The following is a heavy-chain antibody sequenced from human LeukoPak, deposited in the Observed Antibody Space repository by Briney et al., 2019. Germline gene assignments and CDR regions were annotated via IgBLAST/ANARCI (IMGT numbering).Heavy chain of an antibody. V-gene: IGHV4-30-2*01. CDR2: IYHSGST. CDR1: GGSISSGGYS. D-gene: IGHD2-21*01. Sequence: SETLSITFGVFGGSISSGGYSLSWIRQPPGTGLEWIGYIYHSGSTYYNPSLKRRVTISVDRSKNQFSLKLSSVTSADAAVYECARSTPRSISATHFGSWEQGTLVTDAS. J-gene: IGHJ4*02. CDR3: ARSTPRSISATHFGS.